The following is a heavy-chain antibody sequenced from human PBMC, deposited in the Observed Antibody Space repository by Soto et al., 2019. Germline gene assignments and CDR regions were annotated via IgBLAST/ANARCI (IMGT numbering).Heavy chain of an antibody. Sequence: GGSLRLSCAASGFTVSSNYMSWVRQAPGKGLEWVSVIYSGGSTYYEDYAKGRFTISRDNSKNTLYLQMNSLRAEDTAVYYCARDPPYSSGWYYFDYWGQGTLVTVSS. J-gene: IGHJ4*02. CDR2: IYSGGST. V-gene: IGHV3-66*01. CDR3: ARDPPYSSGWYYFDY. CDR1: GFTVSSNY. D-gene: IGHD6-19*01.